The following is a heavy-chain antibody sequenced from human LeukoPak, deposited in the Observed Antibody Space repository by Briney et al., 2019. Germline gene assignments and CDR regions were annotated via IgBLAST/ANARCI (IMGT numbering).Heavy chain of an antibody. CDR1: GYTFTSYD. CDR3: ARAFREGY. D-gene: IGHD3-10*01. CDR2: ISAYNGNT. J-gene: IGHJ4*02. V-gene: IGHV1-18*01. Sequence: ASVKVSCKASGYTFTSYDINWVRQATGQGLEWMGWISAYNGNTNYAQKLQGRVTMTRDTSTSTVYMELSSLRSEDTAVYYCARAFREGYWGQGTLVTVSS.